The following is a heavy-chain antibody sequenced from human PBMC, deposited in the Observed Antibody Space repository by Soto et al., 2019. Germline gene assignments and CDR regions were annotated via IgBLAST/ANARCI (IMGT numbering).Heavy chain of an antibody. J-gene: IGHJ4*02. CDR2: INPNSDVT. CDR3: VRVGLNRNYDFDF. D-gene: IGHD3-16*01. CDR1: GYNFNSYY. V-gene: IGHV1-2*02. Sequence: QVQLVQSGAEVKKPGASVKVSCKASGYNFNSYYIHWVRQAPGQGLEWMGWINPNSDVTGYAQSFQVRVTMTRNMSMTTAYMDLTRLRSDYTAVYYCVRVGLNRNYDFDFWGQGTLITVSS.